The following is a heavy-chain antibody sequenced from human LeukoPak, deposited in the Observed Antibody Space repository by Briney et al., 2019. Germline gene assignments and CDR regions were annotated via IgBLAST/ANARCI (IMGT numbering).Heavy chain of an antibody. J-gene: IGHJ3*02. V-gene: IGHV3-74*01. CDR1: GFTFSSYW. D-gene: IGHD6-6*01. Sequence: PGGSLRLSCVASGFTFSSYWMHWVRQVRGKGLVWVSRINSDGSSTNYGDSVKGRFTISRDNAKNTLYLQMNSLRAEDTAVYYCGSLDSREDSSSRWGPLDIWGQGTMVTVSS. CDR3: GSLDSREDSSSRWGPLDI. CDR2: INSDGSST.